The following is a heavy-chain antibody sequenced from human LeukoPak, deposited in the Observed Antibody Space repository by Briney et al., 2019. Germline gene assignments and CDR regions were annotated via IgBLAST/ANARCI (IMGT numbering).Heavy chain of an antibody. CDR2: VRYDGSDK. CDR1: GFTFSSYG. Sequence: HPGGSLRLSCAASGFTFSSYGMHWVRQAPGKGLEWVAFVRYDGSDKYYADSVKGRFTISRDNSKNTLSLQMNSLRAEDTAVYYCAREPSLGATKSRRWLLEGGPIDYWGQGTLVTVSS. V-gene: IGHV3-30*02. D-gene: IGHD1-26*01. J-gene: IGHJ4*02. CDR3: AREPSLGATKSRRWLLEGGPIDY.